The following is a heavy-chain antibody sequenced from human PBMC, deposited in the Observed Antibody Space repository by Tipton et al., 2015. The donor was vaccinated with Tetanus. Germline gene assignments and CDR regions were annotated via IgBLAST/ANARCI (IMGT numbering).Heavy chain of an antibody. CDR1: GGSSSSFY. CDR3: ARDSYYSSRWSFADY. J-gene: IGHJ4*02. D-gene: IGHD3-22*01. V-gene: IGHV4-34*01. Sequence: GLVKPSETLSLACGVSGGSSSSFYWSWIRQPPGKGLEWIGEINHRGGTSYNPSLKSRVTISVDTSKNQFSLELTSVTAADTAVYYCARDSYYSSRWSFADYWGQGTLVTVSS. CDR2: INHRGGT.